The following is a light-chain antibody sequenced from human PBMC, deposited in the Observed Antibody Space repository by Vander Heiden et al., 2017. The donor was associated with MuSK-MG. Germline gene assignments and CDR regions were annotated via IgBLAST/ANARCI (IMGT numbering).Light chain of an antibody. CDR1: SSNIGAGYD. V-gene: IGLV1-40*01. CDR2: GNS. Sequence: QSVLTQPPSVSGAPGQRVTISCTGSSSNIGAGYDVHWYQQLPGTAPKLLIYGNSNRPSGVPDRFSGSKSGTSASLAITGLQAEDEADYYCQSYESSLSGYVFGGGTKLTVL. CDR3: QSYESSLSGYV. J-gene: IGLJ3*02.